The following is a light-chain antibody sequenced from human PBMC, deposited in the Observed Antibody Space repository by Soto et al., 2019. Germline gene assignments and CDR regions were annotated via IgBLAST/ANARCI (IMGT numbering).Light chain of an antibody. J-gene: IGLJ1*01. CDR1: SSDVGGYNY. CDR3: SSYTSSSTLV. Sequence: QSALTQPASVSGSPGQSMTISCTGTSSDVGGYNYVSWYQQHPGKAPKLMIYEVSNRPSGVSNRFSGSKSGNTASLTISGLKAEDEADYYCSSYTSSSTLVFGTGTKVTV. V-gene: IGLV2-14*01. CDR2: EVS.